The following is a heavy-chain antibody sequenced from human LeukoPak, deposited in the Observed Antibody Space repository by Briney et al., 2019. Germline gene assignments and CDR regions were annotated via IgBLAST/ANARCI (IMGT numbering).Heavy chain of an antibody. J-gene: IGHJ3*02. CDR3: AAGEAFDI. D-gene: IGHD1-14*01. CDR2: INHSGST. V-gene: IGHV4-34*01. Sequence: PSETLSLTCAVYGGSFSGYYWSWIRQPPGKGLEWIGEINHSGSTNYNPSLKSRVTIPVDTPKNQFSLKLSSVTAADTAVYYCAAGEAFDIWGQGTMVTVSS. CDR1: GGSFSGYY.